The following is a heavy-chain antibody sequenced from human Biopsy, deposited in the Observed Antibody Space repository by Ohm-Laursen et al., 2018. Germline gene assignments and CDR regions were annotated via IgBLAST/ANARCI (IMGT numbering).Heavy chain of an antibody. J-gene: IGHJ3*01. CDR2: IAYDGSYT. CDR3: AKEAFQSPGSYAFDL. D-gene: IGHD3-3*01. CDR1: GFSFSLYA. V-gene: IGHV3-30*18. Sequence: RSLRLSCAASGFSFSLYAMHWVRQAPGKGLEWVALIAYDGSYTKYTDSVKGRFTISRDNLRNKVDLQMSSLRADDTAVYFCAKEAFQSPGSYAFDLWGQGTTVLVSS.